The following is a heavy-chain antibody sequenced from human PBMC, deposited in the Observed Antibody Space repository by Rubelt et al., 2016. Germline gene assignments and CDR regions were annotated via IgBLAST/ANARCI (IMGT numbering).Heavy chain of an antibody. CDR1: GGSISSSSYY. J-gene: IGHJ4*02. CDR3: ARGRFLEWLPPDY. D-gene: IGHD3-3*01. Sequence: QLQLQESGPGLVKLSETLSLTCTVSGGSISSSSYYWGWIRQPPGKGLEWIGSIYYSGRTYYNPSLKSRVTISGDTSKNQFSLKRGSVTAADTAVYYCARGRFLEWLPPDYCGQGTLVTVSS. CDR2: IYYSGRT. V-gene: IGHV4-39*01.